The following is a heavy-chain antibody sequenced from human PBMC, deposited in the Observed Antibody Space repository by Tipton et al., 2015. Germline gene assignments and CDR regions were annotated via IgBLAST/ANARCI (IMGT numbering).Heavy chain of an antibody. J-gene: IGHJ4*02. D-gene: IGHD4-23*01. CDR3: ARARGRHGGLFDS. CDR1: GGSISNDY. Sequence: LRLSCTVSGGSISNDYWTWIRQPPGKGLEWIGEINHSGGTKYNPSLKSRVTMSVDTSKKQFSLKLDSVTAADTAVYYCARARGRHGGLFDSWGQGTLVTVSS. V-gene: IGHV4-34*01. CDR2: INHSGGT.